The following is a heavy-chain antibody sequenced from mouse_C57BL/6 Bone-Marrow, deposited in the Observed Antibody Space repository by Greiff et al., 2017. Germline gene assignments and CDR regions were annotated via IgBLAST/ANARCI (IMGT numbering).Heavy chain of an antibody. V-gene: IGHV5-16*01. D-gene: IGHD1-1*01. CDR2: INYDGSST. CDR1: GFTFSDYY. J-gene: IGHJ4*01. CDR3: ARDRYGSRGAYAMDY. Sequence: EVKLVESEGGLVQPGRSMKLSCTASGFTFSDYYMAWVRQVPEKGLEWVANINYDGSSTYYLDSLKSRFIISRDNAKNILYLQMSSLKSEDTATYYCARDRYGSRGAYAMDYWGQGTSVTVSS.